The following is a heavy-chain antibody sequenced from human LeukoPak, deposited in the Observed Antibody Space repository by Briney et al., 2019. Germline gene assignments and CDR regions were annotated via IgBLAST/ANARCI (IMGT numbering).Heavy chain of an antibody. Sequence: GESLKISCEGSGYSFTKCWIGWVRQMPGKGPEWMGIVYPGDSDTRYSPSFQGQVTISADKSISTAYLQWSSLKASDTAMYYCARHGRIVGATAAFDIWGQGTMVTVSS. CDR2: VYPGDSDT. V-gene: IGHV5-51*01. CDR3: ARHGRIVGATAAFDI. D-gene: IGHD1-26*01. J-gene: IGHJ3*02. CDR1: GYSFTKCW.